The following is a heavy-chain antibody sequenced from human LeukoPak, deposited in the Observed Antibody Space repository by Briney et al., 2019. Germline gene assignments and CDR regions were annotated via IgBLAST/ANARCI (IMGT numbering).Heavy chain of an antibody. D-gene: IGHD3-22*01. CDR2: ISGSGGST. Sequence: PGGSLRLSCAASGFTFSSYAMSWVRQAPGKGLEWVSAISGSGGSTYYADSVKSRFTISRDNSKNTLYLQMNSLRAEDTAVYYCAKDKTYYYDSSGQDYWGQGTMVTVSS. CDR1: GFTFSSYA. J-gene: IGHJ3*01. CDR3: AKDKTYYYDSSGQDY. V-gene: IGHV3-23*01.